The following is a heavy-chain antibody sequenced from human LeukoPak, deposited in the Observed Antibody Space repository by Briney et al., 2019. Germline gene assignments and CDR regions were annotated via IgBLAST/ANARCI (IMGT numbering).Heavy chain of an antibody. V-gene: IGHV3-33*01. D-gene: IGHD3-3*01. CDR1: GVTFSSYG. Sequence: GGSLRLSCAASGVTFSSYGMHWVRQAPGKGLEWVAVIWYDGSNKYCADSVKGRFTISRDNSKNTLYLQMNSLRAEDTAVYYCARAPYYDFWSGYYKNYYYGMDVWGQGTTVTVSS. CDR2: IWYDGSNK. J-gene: IGHJ6*02. CDR3: ARAPYYDFWSGYYKNYYYGMDV.